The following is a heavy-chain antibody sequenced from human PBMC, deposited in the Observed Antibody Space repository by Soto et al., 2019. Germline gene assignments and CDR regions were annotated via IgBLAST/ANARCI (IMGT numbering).Heavy chain of an antibody. D-gene: IGHD6-13*01. J-gene: IGHJ6*03. Sequence: QVQLVESGGGVVQPGRSLRLSCAASGFTFSSYGMHWVRQAPGKVLEWVALISYDGNNKYYRDSMKARFTVSRDNSTNTLFMQMNSLRPEDTAVYYCAKPHSRSYYYDLDVWGKGTTVTVSS. CDR1: GFTFSSYG. CDR3: AKPHSRSYYYDLDV. V-gene: IGHV3-30*18. CDR2: ISYDGNNK.